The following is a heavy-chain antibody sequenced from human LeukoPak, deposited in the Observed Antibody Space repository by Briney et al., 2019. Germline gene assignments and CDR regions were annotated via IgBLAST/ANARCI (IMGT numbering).Heavy chain of an antibody. CDR3: ARHGDDQGDYSLLTDYYKANWFDP. D-gene: IGHD3-9*01. Sequence: GESLKISCKSFGYSFTSYQIAWVRQMPGKGLEWMGIISPGDSETRYSPSFQGQVSISADKSTNTAYLQWDNLKASDTATYYCARHGDDQGDYSLLTDYYKANWFDPWGQGTPVTVSS. V-gene: IGHV5-51*01. CDR2: ISPGDSET. J-gene: IGHJ5*02. CDR1: GYSFTSYQ.